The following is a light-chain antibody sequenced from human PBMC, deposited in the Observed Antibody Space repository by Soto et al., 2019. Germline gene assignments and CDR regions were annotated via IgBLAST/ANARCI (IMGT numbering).Light chain of an antibody. J-gene: IGLJ2*01. CDR2: GNS. CDR3: QSHDSSLSGYVV. CDR1: SSNIGAGYD. Sequence: QSVLTQPPSVSGAPGQRVTISCTGSSSNIGAGYDVHWYQQLPGTAPKLLIYGNSNRPSGVPDRFSGSKSGTSASLAITGLQDEDEADYYCQSHDSSLSGYVVFGGGTKLTVL. V-gene: IGLV1-40*01.